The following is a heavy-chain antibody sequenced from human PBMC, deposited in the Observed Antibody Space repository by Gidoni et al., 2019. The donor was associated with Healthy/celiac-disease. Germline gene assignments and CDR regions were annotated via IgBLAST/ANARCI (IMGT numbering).Heavy chain of an antibody. J-gene: IGHJ5*02. V-gene: IGHV3-9*01. CDR2: ISWNSGSI. Sequence: EVQLVESGGGLVQPGRSLRLTCAASGLTVDDYAMHGVRRAPGKGLEWVSGISWNSGSIGYADSVKGRFTISRDNAKNSLYLQMNSLRAEDTALYYCAKDGVAALIGNWFDPWGQGTLVTVSS. CDR1: GLTVDDYA. CDR3: AKDGVAALIGNWFDP. D-gene: IGHD6-6*01.